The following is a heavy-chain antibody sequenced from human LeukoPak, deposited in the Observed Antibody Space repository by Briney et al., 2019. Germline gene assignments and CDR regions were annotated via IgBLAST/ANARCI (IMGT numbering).Heavy chain of an antibody. V-gene: IGHV3-20*04. J-gene: IGHJ4*02. CDR1: GFTFDDYG. CDR2: INWNGGST. D-gene: IGHD3-16*02. CDR3: ARDLVYYDYVWGSYRRGAPFDY. Sequence: PGGSLRLSCAASGFTFDDYGMSWVRQAPGKGLEWASGINWNGGSTGYADSVKGRFTISRDNAKNSLYLQMNSLRAEDTALYYCARDLVYYDYVWGSYRRGAPFDYWGQGTLVTVSS.